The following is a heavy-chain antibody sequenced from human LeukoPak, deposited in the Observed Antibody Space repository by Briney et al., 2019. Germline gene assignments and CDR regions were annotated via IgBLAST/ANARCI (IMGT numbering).Heavy chain of an antibody. CDR2: IKSKTDGGTT. Sequence: GGSLRLSCAASGFTFSNAWMSWVRQAPGKGLEWVGRIKSKTDGGTTDYAAPVKGRFTISRDDSKNTLYLQMNSLKTEDTAVYYCTTESAPNYYDSSGYGYWGQGTLVTVSS. CDR1: GFTFSNAW. CDR3: TTESAPNYYDSSGYGY. J-gene: IGHJ4*02. V-gene: IGHV3-15*01. D-gene: IGHD3-22*01.